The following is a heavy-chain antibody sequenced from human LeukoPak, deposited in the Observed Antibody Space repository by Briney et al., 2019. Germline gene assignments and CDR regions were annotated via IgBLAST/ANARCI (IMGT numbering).Heavy chain of an antibody. D-gene: IGHD3-22*01. V-gene: IGHV1-3*03. CDR1: GYTFTSYY. J-gene: IGHJ4*02. Sequence: ASVKVSCKASGYTFTSYYMHWVRQAPGQRLEWMGWINAGNGNAKYSQEFQGRVTITRDTSASTAYMELSSLRSEDMAVYYCARERLDSSGYYYDYWGQGTLVTVSS. CDR3: ARERLDSSGYYYDY. CDR2: INAGNGNA.